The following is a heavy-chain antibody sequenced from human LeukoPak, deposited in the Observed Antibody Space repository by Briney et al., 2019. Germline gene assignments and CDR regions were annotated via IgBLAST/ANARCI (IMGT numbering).Heavy chain of an antibody. V-gene: IGHV5-51*01. Sequence: SGEPLKISCKGSGYSFTSYWIGWVRQMPGKGLEWLGIIYPGDSDTRYSPSFQGQVTISADKSISTAYLQWSSLKASDTAMYYCARLPLGYCSGGSCYRPNFDYWGQGTLVTVSS. CDR2: IYPGDSDT. D-gene: IGHD2-15*01. J-gene: IGHJ4*02. CDR3: ARLPLGYCSGGSCYRPNFDY. CDR1: GYSFTSYW.